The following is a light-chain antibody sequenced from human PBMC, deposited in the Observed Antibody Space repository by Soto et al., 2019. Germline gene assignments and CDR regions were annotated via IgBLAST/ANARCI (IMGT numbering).Light chain of an antibody. CDR1: QSISGN. CDR3: QQYGSSPST. J-gene: IGKJ3*01. Sequence: EIVMTQSPATLPVSPGEGGTLSCRASQSISGNLAWYQQKPGQAPRLLIYGASSRATGIPDRFSGSGSGTDFTLTISRLEPEDFAVYYCQQYGSSPSTFGPGTKVDIK. V-gene: IGKV3-20*01. CDR2: GAS.